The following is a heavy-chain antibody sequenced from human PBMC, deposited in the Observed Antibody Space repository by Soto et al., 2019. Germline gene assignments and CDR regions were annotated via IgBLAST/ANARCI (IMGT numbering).Heavy chain of an antibody. Sequence: PGGSLRLYCAASGFTFSYHALNWVRQAPGKGLEWVAVISYDGDNKYIAEAVKGRLTISRDNPKNTVSLQMNSLRTEDTAMYFCARGATTSAFSVMDVWGQGTTVTVSS. CDR1: GFTFSYHA. J-gene: IGHJ6*02. CDR3: ARGATTSAFSVMDV. D-gene: IGHD1-1*01. V-gene: IGHV3-30-3*01. CDR2: ISYDGDNK.